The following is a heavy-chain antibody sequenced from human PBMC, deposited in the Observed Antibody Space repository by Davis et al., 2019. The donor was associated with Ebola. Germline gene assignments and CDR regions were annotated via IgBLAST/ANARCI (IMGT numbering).Heavy chain of an antibody. D-gene: IGHD2-2*01. J-gene: IGHJ5*02. CDR2: IYPGDSYT. CDR3: ARGPPAGIVVVPAANGEWFDP. Sequence: GESLKTSCKGSGYSFTSYWIGWVRQMPGKGLEWMGIIYPGDSYTNYSPSFQGHVTISADKSISTAYLQWSSLKASDTAMYYCARGPPAGIVVVPAANGEWFDPWGQGTLVTVSS. V-gene: IGHV5-51*01. CDR1: GYSFTSYW.